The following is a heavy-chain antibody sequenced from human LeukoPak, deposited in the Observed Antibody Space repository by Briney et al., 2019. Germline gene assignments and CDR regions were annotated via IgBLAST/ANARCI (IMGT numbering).Heavy chain of an antibody. CDR3: ARDQLGNLDY. V-gene: IGHV4-30-2*01. CDR1: GGSISSGGYS. D-gene: IGHD1-14*01. Sequence: PSETLSLTCAVSGGSISSGGYSWSWIRQPPGKGLEWIGYIYHSGSTYYNPSLKSRVTISVDRSKNQFSLKLSSVTAADTAVYYCARDQLGNLDYWGQGTLVTVSS. J-gene: IGHJ4*02. CDR2: IYHSGST.